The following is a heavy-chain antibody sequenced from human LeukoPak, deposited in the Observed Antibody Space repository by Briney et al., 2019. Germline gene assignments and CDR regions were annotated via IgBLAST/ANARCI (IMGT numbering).Heavy chain of an antibody. CDR3: TRGGSADPFEH. CDR1: SGSIGSFY. Sequence: PSETLSLTCTISSGSIGSFYWSWLRQPPGKGLEWIGYINFSGNTNYNSVLKSRVTISIDTSKNQFSLKLNSVTAADTAVYYCTRGGSADPFEHWGQGTLVTVSS. J-gene: IGHJ4*02. D-gene: IGHD1-26*01. V-gene: IGHV4-59*08. CDR2: INFSGNT.